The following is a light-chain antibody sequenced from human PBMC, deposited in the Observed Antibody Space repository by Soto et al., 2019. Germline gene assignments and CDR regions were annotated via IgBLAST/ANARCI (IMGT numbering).Light chain of an antibody. CDR3: SSYTSSSTLE. J-gene: IGLJ2*01. CDR2: DVS. V-gene: IGLV2-14*01. Sequence: QSALTQPASVSGSPGQSITISCTGTSSDVGAYSYVSWYQQYPGKAPKLMIYDVSNRPSGVSSRFSGSKSGNTASLTISGLQAEDEADYYCSSYTSSSTLEFGGGTKVTVL. CDR1: SSDVGAYSY.